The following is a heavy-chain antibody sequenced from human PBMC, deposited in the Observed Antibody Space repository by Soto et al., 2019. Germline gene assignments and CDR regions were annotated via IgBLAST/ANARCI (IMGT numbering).Heavy chain of an antibody. CDR3: ARLRMRRIEVAGMTYYCGRDA. CDR1: GYTFTSYG. V-gene: IGHV1-18*04. D-gene: IGHD6-19*01. CDR2: ISAYNGNT. Sequence: APVKVSCKSSGYTFTSYGISWVRQAPGQGLEWMGWISAYNGNTNYAQKLQGRVTMTTDTSTSTAYMELRSLRSDDTAVYYCARLRMRRIEVAGMTYYCGRDACCQGTTLTIA. J-gene: IGHJ6*02.